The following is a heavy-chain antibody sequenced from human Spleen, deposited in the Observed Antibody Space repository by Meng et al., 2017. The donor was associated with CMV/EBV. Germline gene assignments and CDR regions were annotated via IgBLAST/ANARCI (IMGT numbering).Heavy chain of an antibody. Sequence: LSLTCAASGFTFSSYAMSWVRQAPGKGLEWVSGTSGSSGSTDYADSVKGRFTISRDNSKNTVYLQMNNLRAEDTAMYYCAKLPQIWSSNYYWGKGTLVTVSS. CDR3: AKLPQIWSSNYY. CDR2: TSGSSGST. V-gene: IGHV3-23*01. D-gene: IGHD5-18*01. CDR1: GFTFSSYA. J-gene: IGHJ4*02.